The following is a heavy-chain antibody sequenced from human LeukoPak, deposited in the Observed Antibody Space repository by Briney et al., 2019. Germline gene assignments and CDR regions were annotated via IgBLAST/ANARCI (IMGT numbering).Heavy chain of an antibody. J-gene: IGHJ4*02. V-gene: IGHV4-59*01. CDR1: GGSISSDY. CDR3: ARLSGYSSGHYYSDY. CDR2: IYYRGST. Sequence: PSQTLSLTCTVSGGSISSDYWSWIRQPPGKGLEWIGYIYYRGSTNYNPSLKSRVTISVDTSKNQFSLKLSSVTAADTAVYYCARLSGYSSGHYYSDYWGQGTLVTVSS. D-gene: IGHD3-22*01.